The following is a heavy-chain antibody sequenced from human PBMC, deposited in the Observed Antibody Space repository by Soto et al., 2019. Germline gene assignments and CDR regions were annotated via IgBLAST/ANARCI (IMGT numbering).Heavy chain of an antibody. CDR2: IYSGDST. CDR1: GFTVSSNY. Sequence: GGSLRLSCAASGFTVSSNYMSWVRQAPGKGLEWVSVIYSGDSTYYANTVKGRFTISRDNSKNTLYLQMNSLRAEDTAVYDCARAYSSSWYAFDNWGQGTMVTVSS. V-gene: IGHV3-53*01. D-gene: IGHD6-13*01. CDR3: ARAYSSSWYAFDN. J-gene: IGHJ3*02.